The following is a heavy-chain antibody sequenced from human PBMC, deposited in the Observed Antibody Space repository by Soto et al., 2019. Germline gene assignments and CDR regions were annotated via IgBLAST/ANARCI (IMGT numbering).Heavy chain of an antibody. CDR3: ARDQRYCSGGSCNPVVYYYYGMDV. CDR1: GGSISSGGYY. V-gene: IGHV4-31*03. J-gene: IGHJ6*02. CDR2: IYYSGST. Sequence: SETLSLTCTVSGGSISSGGYYWSWIRQHPGKGLEWIGYIYYSGSTYYNPSLKSRVTISVDTSKNQFSLKLSSVTAADTAVYYCARDQRYCSGGSCNPVVYYYYGMDVWGQGTTVTVSS. D-gene: IGHD2-15*01.